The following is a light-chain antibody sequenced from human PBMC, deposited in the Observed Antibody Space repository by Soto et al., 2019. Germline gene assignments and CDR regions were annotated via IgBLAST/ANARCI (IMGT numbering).Light chain of an antibody. V-gene: IGKV1-5*03. Sequence: DIQLTQSPSLLSASIGDSVTITCRASHDISTFLAWYQQKPGKAPKLLIYKASSLESGVPSRFSGSGSGTEFTLTISSLQPDDFATYYCQQYNSYSPWTVGQGTKV. J-gene: IGKJ1*01. CDR3: QQYNSYSPWT. CDR2: KAS. CDR1: HDISTF.